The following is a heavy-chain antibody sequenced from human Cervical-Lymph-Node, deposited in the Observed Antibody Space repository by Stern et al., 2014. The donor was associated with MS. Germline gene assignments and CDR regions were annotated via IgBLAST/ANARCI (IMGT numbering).Heavy chain of an antibody. CDR1: GYTFTHYA. CDR3: ARVPGAPPAFDI. Sequence: QVQLVQSGSELEKPGASVKVSCTASGYTFTHYALNWVRQAPGQGLEWMGWINTNTGNPTYARGFTGRFVFSLDTSVSTAYLHISRLKPEDTATYYCARVPGAPPAFDIWGQGTMVTVSS. J-gene: IGHJ3*02. V-gene: IGHV7-4-1*02. CDR2: INTNTGNP. D-gene: IGHD3-10*01.